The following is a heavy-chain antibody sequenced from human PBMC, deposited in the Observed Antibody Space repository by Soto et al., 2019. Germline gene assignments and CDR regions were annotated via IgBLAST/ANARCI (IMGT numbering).Heavy chain of an antibody. CDR3: AKARTDIVVVPAALGAFGY. Sequence: SLKISCAASGFTFDDYAMHWVRQAPGKGLEWVSGISWNSGSIGYADSVKGRFTISRDNAKNSLYLQMNSLRAEDTALYYCAKARTDIVVVPAALGAFGYWGQGTLVTVSS. CDR2: ISWNSGSI. D-gene: IGHD2-2*01. J-gene: IGHJ4*02. CDR1: GFTFDDYA. V-gene: IGHV3-9*01.